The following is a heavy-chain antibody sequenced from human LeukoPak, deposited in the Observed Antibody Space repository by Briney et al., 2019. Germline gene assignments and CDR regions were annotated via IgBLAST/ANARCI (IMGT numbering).Heavy chain of an antibody. V-gene: IGHV1-69*05. CDR1: GGTFSSYA. CDR3: ARGNVEQAAATTGFDY. Sequence: SVKVSCKASGGTFSSYAISWVRQAPGQGLEWMGGIIPIFGTADYAQKFQGRVTITTDESTSTAYMELSSLRSEDTAVYYCARGNVEQAAATTGFDYWGQGTLVTVSS. D-gene: IGHD6-13*01. CDR2: IIPIFGTA. J-gene: IGHJ4*02.